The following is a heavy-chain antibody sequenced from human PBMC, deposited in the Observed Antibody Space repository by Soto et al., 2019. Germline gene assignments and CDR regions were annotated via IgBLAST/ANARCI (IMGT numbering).Heavy chain of an antibody. CDR1: GFTFSSYW. V-gene: IGHV3-7*05. CDR2: IKQDGSEK. J-gene: IGHJ4*02. D-gene: IGHD6-13*01. Sequence: EVQLVESGGGLVQPGGSLRLSCAASGFTFSSYWMSWVRQAPGKGLEWVANIKQDGSEKYYVDSVKGRFTISRDNAKNSLYLQMNSLRAEDTAVYYCAGERGYSSSWFYFDYWGQGTLVTVSS. CDR3: AGERGYSSSWFYFDY.